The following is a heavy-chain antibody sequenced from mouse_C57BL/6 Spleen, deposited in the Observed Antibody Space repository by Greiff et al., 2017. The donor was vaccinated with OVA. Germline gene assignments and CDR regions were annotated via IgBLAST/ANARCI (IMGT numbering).Heavy chain of an antibody. CDR1: GYTFTSYW. CDR2: IDPSDSYT. CDR3: ARGRWSKGDY. J-gene: IGHJ2*01. D-gene: IGHD1-1*02. Sequence: QVQLQQPGAELVKPGASVKLSCKASGYTFTSYWMQWVKQRPGQGLEWIGEIDPSDSYTNYNQKFKGKATLTVDTSSSTAYMQLSSLTSEDSAVYYCARGRWSKGDYWGQGTTLTVSS. V-gene: IGHV1-50*01.